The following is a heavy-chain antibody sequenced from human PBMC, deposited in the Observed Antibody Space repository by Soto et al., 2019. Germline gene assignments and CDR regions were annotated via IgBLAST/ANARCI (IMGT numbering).Heavy chain of an antibody. CDR3: ARIYCTTTTCDSWFDP. CDR1: GYTFTTFW. Sequence: ESLKISFTGFGYTFTTFWISWVRQIPGKGLEWMGRIDPGDTYATYSPAFQGHVTISADKATSTAYLQWSSLKASDTAMYFCARIYCTTTTCDSWFDPWGQGTLVTVSS. CDR2: IDPGDTYA. V-gene: IGHV5-10-1*01. D-gene: IGHD2-2*01. J-gene: IGHJ5*02.